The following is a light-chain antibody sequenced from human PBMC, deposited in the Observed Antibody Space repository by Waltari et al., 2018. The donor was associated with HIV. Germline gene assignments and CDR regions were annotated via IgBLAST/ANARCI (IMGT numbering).Light chain of an antibody. CDR1: TSNIETNY. CDR3: GTWDSSLNTPV. CDR2: DNN. J-gene: IGLJ2*01. Sequence: QPVLTQPPSVSAAPGRSVTITCSGSTSNIETNYVSWYQQIPGTAPKLLIYDNNKRPSGIPERFSGSKSATSATLDITGLQTGDEAEYFCGTWDSSLNTPVFGGGSRLTVL. V-gene: IGLV1-51*01.